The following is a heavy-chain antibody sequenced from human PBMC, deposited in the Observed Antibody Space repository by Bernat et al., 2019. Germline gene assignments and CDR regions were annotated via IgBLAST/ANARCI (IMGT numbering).Heavy chain of an antibody. Sequence: QLQLQESGPGLVKPSETLSLTCTVSGGSISSSSYYWGWIRQPSGKGLEWIGSIYYSGSTYYNPSLKSRVTISGDTSKNQFSLKLSSGTAADTAVYYCARQGGETFDTAMANFDYWGQGTLVTVSS. CDR2: IYYSGST. CDR1: GGSISSSSYY. CDR3: ARQGGETFDTAMANFDY. D-gene: IGHD5-18*01. J-gene: IGHJ4*02. V-gene: IGHV4-39*01.